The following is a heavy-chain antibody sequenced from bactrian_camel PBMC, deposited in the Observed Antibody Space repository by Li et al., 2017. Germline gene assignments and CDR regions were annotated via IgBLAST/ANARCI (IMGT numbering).Heavy chain of an antibody. J-gene: IGHJ4*01. D-gene: IGHD2*01. Sequence: VQLVESGGGSAQSGGSLRLSCTASAHTVTMAWFRQAPGKGLEWVAGIRVDGSYPCYRDSVKGRFTISRDNAANTVYLQMSSLKSEDTALYYCATTRDCSGGYWSAYNYWGQGTQVTVS. V-gene: IGHV3S7*01. CDR1: AHTVT. CDR3: ATTRDCSGGYWSAYNY. CDR2: IRVDGSYP.